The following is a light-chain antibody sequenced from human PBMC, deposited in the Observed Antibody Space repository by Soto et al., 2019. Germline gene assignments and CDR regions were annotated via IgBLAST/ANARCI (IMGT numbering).Light chain of an antibody. Sequence: DIQMAQSPSSLSASVGDRVTITCRASQSITNYLNWYQQKPGRAPNLLIYIASSLQSGVPSRFSGSGSGTDFNLTISSLQPEDFATYYCQQTYSFPRTFGQGTRVEIK. J-gene: IGKJ1*01. CDR1: QSITNY. CDR3: QQTYSFPRT. CDR2: IAS. V-gene: IGKV1-39*01.